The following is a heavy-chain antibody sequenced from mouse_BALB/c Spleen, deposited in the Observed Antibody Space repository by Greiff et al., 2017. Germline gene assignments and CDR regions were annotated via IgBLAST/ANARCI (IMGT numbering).Heavy chain of an antibody. CDR1: GYTFTDYW. CDR3: ARIYYGNYAWLAY. J-gene: IGHJ3*01. V-gene: IGHV1-69*01. D-gene: IGHD2-1*01. CDR2: IDTSDSYT. Sequence: QVQLQQPGAELVMPGASVKMSCKASGYTFTDYWMHWVKQRPGQGLEWIGAIDTSDSYTSYNQKFKGKATLTVDESSSTAYMQLSSLTSEDSAVYYCARIYYGNYAWLAYWGQGTLVTVSA.